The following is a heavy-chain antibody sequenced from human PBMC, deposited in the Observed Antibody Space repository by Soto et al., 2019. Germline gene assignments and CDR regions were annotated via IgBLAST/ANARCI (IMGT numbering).Heavy chain of an antibody. CDR3: VRQVSGDFPTLS. CDR2: IYYSGSA. J-gene: IGHJ4*02. CDR1: GGSISSSSYY. V-gene: IGHV4-39*01. Sequence: QVQLHESGPGLVKPSETLSLTCTVSGGSISSSSYYWGWIRQPPGKGLEWIGSIYYSGSAYYNPSLKSPITISVDSSRNQFSLRLSSVTAADTAVYYCVRQVSGDFPTLSWGLGTLLTVSS. D-gene: IGHD4-17*01.